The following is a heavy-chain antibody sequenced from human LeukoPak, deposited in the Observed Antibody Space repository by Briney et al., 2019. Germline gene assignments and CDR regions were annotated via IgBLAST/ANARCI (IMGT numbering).Heavy chain of an antibody. CDR3: AREGAVGDILTGYFDY. V-gene: IGHV1-69*01. J-gene: IGHJ4*02. Sequence: ASVKVSCKASGGTFSSYAISWVRQAPGQGLEWMGGIIPIFGTANYAQKFQGRVTITADESTGTAYMELSSLRSEDTAVYYCAREGAVGDILTGYFDYWGQGTLVTVSS. CDR2: IIPIFGTA. D-gene: IGHD3-9*01. CDR1: GGTFSSYA.